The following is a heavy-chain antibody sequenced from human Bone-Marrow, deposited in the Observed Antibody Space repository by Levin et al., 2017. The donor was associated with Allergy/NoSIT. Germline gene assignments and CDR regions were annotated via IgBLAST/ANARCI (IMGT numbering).Heavy chain of an antibody. CDR3: ARDYYDSSGFDAFDI. V-gene: IGHV1-69*13. J-gene: IGHJ3*02. D-gene: IGHD3-22*01. Sequence: SVKVSCKASGGTFSSYAISWVRQAPGQGLEWMGGIIPIFGTANYAQKFQGRVTITADESTSTAYMELSSLRSEDTAVYYCARDYYDSSGFDAFDIWGQGTMVTVSS. CDR1: GGTFSSYA. CDR2: IIPIFGTA.